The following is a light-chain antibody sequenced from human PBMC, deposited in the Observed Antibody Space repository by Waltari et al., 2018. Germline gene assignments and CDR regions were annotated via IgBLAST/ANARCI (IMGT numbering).Light chain of an antibody. CDR1: RSNAGDKV. Sequence: QSVLTQPPSASGTPGQRVTISCPGSRSNAGDKVVNWYQQLPGTAPKLVIYRHDQRPSGVPDRFTASKSGTSASLAISGLQSEDEGDDYCATWDDGPTGRWVFGGGTRVTVL. CDR3: ATWDDGPTGRWV. J-gene: IGLJ3*02. V-gene: IGLV1-44*01. CDR2: RHD.